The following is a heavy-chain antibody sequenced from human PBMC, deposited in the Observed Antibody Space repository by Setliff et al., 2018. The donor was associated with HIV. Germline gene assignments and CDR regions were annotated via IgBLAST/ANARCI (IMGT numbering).Heavy chain of an antibody. V-gene: IGHV4-31*03. J-gene: IGHJ3*02. Sequence: SETLSLTCTVSGGSISSSSYYWSWIRQHPGKGLDWIGNIYYIGNTDYNPSLKSRVTISIDTSKNQFSLKLSSVTAADTAFYYCARVPRITTLRNAFDIWGQGTMVTVSS. CDR3: ARVPRITTLRNAFDI. CDR1: GGSISSSSYY. D-gene: IGHD3-3*01. CDR2: IYYIGNT.